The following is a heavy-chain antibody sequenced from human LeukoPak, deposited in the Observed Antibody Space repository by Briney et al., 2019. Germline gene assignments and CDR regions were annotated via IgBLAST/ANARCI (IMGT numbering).Heavy chain of an antibody. D-gene: IGHD3-10*01. Sequence: ASVKVSCKASGGTFSSYAISWVRQAPGQGLEWMGGIIPIFGTANYAQKFQGRVTITADESTSTAYMELSSLRSEDTAVYYCARDPRPYYYGSGSIFNYWGQGTLVTVSS. CDR1: GGTFSSYA. J-gene: IGHJ4*02. V-gene: IGHV1-69*01. CDR3: ARDPRPYYYGSGSIFNY. CDR2: IIPIFGTA.